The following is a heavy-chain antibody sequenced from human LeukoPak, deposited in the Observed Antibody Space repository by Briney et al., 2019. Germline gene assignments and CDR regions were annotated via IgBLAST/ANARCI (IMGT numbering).Heavy chain of an antibody. D-gene: IGHD3-16*01. J-gene: IGHJ6*02. V-gene: IGHV3-7*03. CDR2: INHNGNVD. CDR3: ARGGGLDV. CDR1: EFTFSSYS. Sequence: GGSLRLSCAASEFTFSSYSMNWARQAPGKGLEWVASINHNGNVDYYVDSVKGRFTISRDNAKNSLYLQMSNLRAEDTAVYFCARGGGLDVWGQGATVTVSS.